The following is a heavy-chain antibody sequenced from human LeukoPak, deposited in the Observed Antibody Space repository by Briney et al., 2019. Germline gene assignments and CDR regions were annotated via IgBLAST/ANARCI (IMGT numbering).Heavy chain of an antibody. Sequence: SETLSLTCTVSGGSISSSSYYWGWIRQPPGKGLEWIGEINHSGSTNYNPSLKSRVTISVDTSKNQLSLKLSSVTAADTAVYYCARGGPNFWSGYWNYWGQGTLVTVSS. CDR3: ARGGPNFWSGYWNY. CDR1: GGSISSSSYY. V-gene: IGHV4-39*07. D-gene: IGHD3-3*01. CDR2: INHSGST. J-gene: IGHJ4*02.